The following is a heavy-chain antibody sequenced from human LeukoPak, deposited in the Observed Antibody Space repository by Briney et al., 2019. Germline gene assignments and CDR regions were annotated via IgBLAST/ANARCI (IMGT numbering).Heavy chain of an antibody. V-gene: IGHV4-4*07. CDR2: IYTSGST. Sequence: KASETLSLTCTVSGGSISSYYWSWIRQPAGKGLEWIGRIYTSGSTNYNPSLKSRVTMSVDTSKNQFSLKLSSVTAADTAVYYCAREMQDKSLQWIGELKKYYYYYMDVWGKGTTVIVSS. CDR3: AREMQDKSLQWIGELKKYYYYYMDV. CDR1: GGSISSYY. J-gene: IGHJ6*03. D-gene: IGHD3-10*01.